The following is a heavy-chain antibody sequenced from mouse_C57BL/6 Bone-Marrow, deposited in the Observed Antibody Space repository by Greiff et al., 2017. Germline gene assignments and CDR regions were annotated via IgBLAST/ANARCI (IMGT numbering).Heavy chain of an antibody. CDR3: ARGNYDYDGDAMDY. Sequence: EVKVVESGGGLVQPGGSLSLSCAASGFTFTDYYMSWVRQPPGKALEWLGFIRNKANGYTTEYSASVKGRFTISRDNSQSILYLQMNALRAEDSATYYCARGNYDYDGDAMDYWGQGTSVTVSS. J-gene: IGHJ4*01. CDR1: GFTFTDYY. D-gene: IGHD2-4*01. V-gene: IGHV7-3*01. CDR2: IRNKANGYTT.